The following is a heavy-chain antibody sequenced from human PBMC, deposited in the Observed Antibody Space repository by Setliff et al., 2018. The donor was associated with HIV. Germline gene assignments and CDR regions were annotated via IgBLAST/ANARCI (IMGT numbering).Heavy chain of an antibody. D-gene: IGHD5-18*01. V-gene: IGHV3-7*03. CDR3: GKDKNGGNTYLDD. CDR2: IKQDGSEK. J-gene: IGHJ4*01. CDR1: GVRFSDYW. Sequence: PWGSLRLSCGASGVRFSDYWMTLVRQATGRGLESVANIKQDGSEKFYGESVKGRFSISRDNANNTLYLQMSSLRAEDTAFYYCGKDKNGGNTYLDDWSQGTLVTVS.